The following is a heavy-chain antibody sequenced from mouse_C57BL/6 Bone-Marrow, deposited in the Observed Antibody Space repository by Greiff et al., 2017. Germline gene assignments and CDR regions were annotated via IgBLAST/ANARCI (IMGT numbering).Heavy chain of an antibody. CDR3: AKPHYYYGSSYDYAMDY. Sequence: QVQLQQSGPGLVQPSQSLSITCTVSGFSLTSYGVHWVRQSPGKGLEWLGVIWRGGSTDYNAAFMSRLSITKDNSKSLVFFKMNSLQADDTAIYYFAKPHYYYGSSYDYAMDYWGQGTSVTVSS. D-gene: IGHD1-1*01. V-gene: IGHV2-5*01. CDR1: GFSLTSYG. J-gene: IGHJ4*01. CDR2: IWRGGST.